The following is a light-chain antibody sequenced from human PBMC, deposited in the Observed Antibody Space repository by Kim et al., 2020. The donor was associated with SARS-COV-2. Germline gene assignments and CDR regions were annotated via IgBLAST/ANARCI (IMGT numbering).Light chain of an antibody. J-gene: IGKJ5*01. CDR3: QQRSVWPPC. Sequence: LSPGEGATLSCRASRSVGNYLAWYLQKPGQSPRLLIYDSSKRAAGIPARFSGSGSETDFILTISSLEPEDFGVYVCQQRSVWPPCFGQGTRLEIK. CDR2: DSS. CDR1: RSVGNY. V-gene: IGKV3-11*01.